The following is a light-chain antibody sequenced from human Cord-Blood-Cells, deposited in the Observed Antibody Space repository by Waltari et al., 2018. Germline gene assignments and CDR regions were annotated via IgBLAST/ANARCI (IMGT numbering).Light chain of an antibody. Sequence: SYELTPPSSVSVSPGQTARITCSGAVLAKKYAPWFQQKPGQAPVLVIYKDSERPSGIPERFSGSSSGTTVTLTISGAQVEDEADYYCYSAADNNLVFGGGTKLTVL. CDR2: KDS. CDR1: VLAKKY. V-gene: IGLV3-27*01. CDR3: YSAADNNLV. J-gene: IGLJ2*01.